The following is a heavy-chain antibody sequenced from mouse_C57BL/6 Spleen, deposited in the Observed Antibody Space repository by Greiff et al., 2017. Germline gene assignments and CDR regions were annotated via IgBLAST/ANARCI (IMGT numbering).Heavy chain of an antibody. CDR2: ISNLAYSI. CDR1: GFTFSDYG. D-gene: IGHD2-4*01. J-gene: IGHJ2*01. Sequence: EVHLVESGGGLVQPGGSLKLSCAASGFTFSDYGMAWVRQAPRKGPEWVAFISNLAYSIYYADTVTGRFTISRENAKNTLYLEMGSLRSEDTAMYYCARHDYDRNYFDYWGQGTTLTVSS. V-gene: IGHV5-15*01. CDR3: ARHDYDRNYFDY.